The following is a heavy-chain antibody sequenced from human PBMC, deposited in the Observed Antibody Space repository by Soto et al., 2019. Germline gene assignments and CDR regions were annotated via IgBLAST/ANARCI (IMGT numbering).Heavy chain of an antibody. V-gene: IGHV3-33*01. CDR1: GFTFSSYG. CDR3: ARASPLYYYGSGSYYNRYYFDY. J-gene: IGHJ4*02. D-gene: IGHD3-10*01. CDR2: IWYDGSNK. Sequence: GGSLRLSCAASGFTFSSYGMHWVRQAPGKGLEWVAVIWYDGSNKYYADYVKGRFTISRDNSKNQFSLKLSSVTAADTAVYYCARASPLYYYGSGSYYNRYYFDYWGQGTLVTVSS.